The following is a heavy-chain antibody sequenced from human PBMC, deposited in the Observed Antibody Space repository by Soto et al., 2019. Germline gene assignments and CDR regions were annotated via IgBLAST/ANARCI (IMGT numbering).Heavy chain of an antibody. J-gene: IGHJ6*02. Sequence: SETLSLTCTVSSGSITSSYWSWIRRPPGKGLEWIAYIYDTGISGYTPSTSYNPSLKSRVTMSVDTSKSQFSLKLTSVTAADTAVYYCARGEDAFFYYGLDVWGQGITVTVSS. CDR1: SGSITSSY. V-gene: IGHV4-59*01. CDR3: ARGEDAFFYYGLDV. CDR2: IYDTGISGYTPST.